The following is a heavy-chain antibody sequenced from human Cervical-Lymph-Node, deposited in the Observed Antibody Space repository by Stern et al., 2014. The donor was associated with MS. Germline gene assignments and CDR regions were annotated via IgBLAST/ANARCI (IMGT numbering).Heavy chain of an antibody. CDR3: ARANSNYFDNWFDP. D-gene: IGHD4-11*01. V-gene: IGHV4-61*02. CDR1: GGSISSGSYY. CDR2: IYTSGST. Sequence: QLQLQESGPGLVKPSQTLSLTCTVSGGSISSGSYYWSWIRQPAGKGLEWIGRIYTSGSTNYNPSLKRRVTISVDTSKNQFSLKRSSVTAADTAVYYCARANSNYFDNWFDPWGQGTLVTVSS. J-gene: IGHJ5*02.